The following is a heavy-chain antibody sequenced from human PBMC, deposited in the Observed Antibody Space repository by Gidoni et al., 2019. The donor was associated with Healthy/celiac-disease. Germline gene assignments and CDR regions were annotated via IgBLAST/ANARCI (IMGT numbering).Heavy chain of an antibody. Sequence: EVQLVGSGGGLVKPGVSLRLSCYASGFTFRSYSMNRVRQAPGKGLGWVSSISSSSSYIYYADSVKGRFTISRDNAKNSLYLQMNSLRAEDTAVYYCARAPRVIHFDYWGQGTLVTVSS. CDR1: GFTFRSYS. V-gene: IGHV3-21*01. CDR3: ARAPRVIHFDY. J-gene: IGHJ4*02. CDR2: ISSSSSYI. D-gene: IGHD3-16*02.